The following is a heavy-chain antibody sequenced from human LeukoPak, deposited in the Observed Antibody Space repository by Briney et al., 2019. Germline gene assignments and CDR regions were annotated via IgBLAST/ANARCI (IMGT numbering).Heavy chain of an antibody. J-gene: IGHJ6*02. CDR1: GFTFNYAW. D-gene: IGHD1-7*01. V-gene: IGHV3-15*04. CDR3: TTDEDWNYARKDV. CDR2: TVSEIDGGTT. Sequence: NPGGSLRLSCAASGFTFNYAWMSWVRQVPGKGLEWVGQTVSEIDGGTTDYAALVEGRFTISRDDSKSTLYLQMNSLKIEDTAVYYCTTDEDWNYARKDVWGQGATVIVSS.